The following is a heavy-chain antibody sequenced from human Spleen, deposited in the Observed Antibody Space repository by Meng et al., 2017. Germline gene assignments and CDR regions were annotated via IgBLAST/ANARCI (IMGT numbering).Heavy chain of an antibody. CDR2: IYHSGST. Sequence: QVQLQESGPGWVKPWGTLSLTCAGSGGSISSSSGWSWVRQPPGKGLEWIWEIYHSGSTNYNPSLKSRVTISVDKSKNQFSLKLSSVTAADTAVYYCARGGRSGWTRRYFDLWGRGTLVTVSS. CDR1: GGSISSSSG. CDR3: ARGGRSGWTRRYFDL. D-gene: IGHD6-19*01. J-gene: IGHJ2*01. V-gene: IGHV4-4*02.